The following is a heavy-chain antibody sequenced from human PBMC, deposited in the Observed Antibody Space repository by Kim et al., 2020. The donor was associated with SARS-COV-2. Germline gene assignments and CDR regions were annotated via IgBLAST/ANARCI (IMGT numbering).Heavy chain of an antibody. Sequence: GGSLRLSCAASGFTVSSNYMSWVRQAPGKGLEWVSVIYSGGSTYYADSVKGRFTISRDNSKNTLYLQMNSLRAEDMAVYYCARDLSGIAAAEYGMDVWGQGTTVTVSS. CDR1: GFTVSSNY. J-gene: IGHJ6*02. CDR2: IYSGGST. V-gene: IGHV3-66*01. CDR3: ARDLSGIAAAEYGMDV. D-gene: IGHD6-13*01.